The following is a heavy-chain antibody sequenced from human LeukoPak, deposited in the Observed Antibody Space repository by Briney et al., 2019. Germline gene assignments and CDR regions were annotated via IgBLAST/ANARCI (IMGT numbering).Heavy chain of an antibody. CDR3: ARDPMITFGGVIA. CDR2: ISSSSTI. V-gene: IGHV3-48*04. CDR1: GFTFSSYS. Sequence: GGSLRLSCAASGFTFSSYSMNWVRQAPGKGLEWVSYISSSSTIYYADSVKGRFTISRDNAKNSLYLQMNSLRAEDTAVYYCARDPMITFGGVIAWGQGTLVTVSS. D-gene: IGHD3-16*02. J-gene: IGHJ4*02.